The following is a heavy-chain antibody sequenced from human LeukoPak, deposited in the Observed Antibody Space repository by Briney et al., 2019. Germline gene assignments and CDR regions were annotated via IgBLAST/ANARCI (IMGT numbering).Heavy chain of an antibody. Sequence: SGPKLVNTTQTLTLTCTFSGFSLSTSGVGVGWIRQPPGKALEWLALLYWDDDKRYSPYLKSRLTITKHTSKNQVVLTMPNMDPVDTATYYCAHRRGDDYGDYFDYWGQGTLVTVSS. CDR3: AHRRGDDYGDYFDY. D-gene: IGHD4-17*01. CDR1: GFSLSTSGVG. J-gene: IGHJ4*02. V-gene: IGHV2-5*02. CDR2: LYWDDDK.